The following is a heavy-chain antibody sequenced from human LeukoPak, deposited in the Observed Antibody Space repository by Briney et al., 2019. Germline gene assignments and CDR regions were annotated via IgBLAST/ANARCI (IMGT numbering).Heavy chain of an antibody. J-gene: IGHJ4*02. CDR3: ARDQIFGVVAFDY. Sequence: ASVKVSCKASGYTFTSYDINWVRQATGQGLEWMGWMNPNSGNTGYAQKFQGRVTMTTDTSTSTAYMELRSLRSDDTAVYYCARDQIFGVVAFDYWGQGTLVTVSS. D-gene: IGHD3-3*01. CDR1: GYTFTSYD. V-gene: IGHV1-8*01. CDR2: MNPNSGNT.